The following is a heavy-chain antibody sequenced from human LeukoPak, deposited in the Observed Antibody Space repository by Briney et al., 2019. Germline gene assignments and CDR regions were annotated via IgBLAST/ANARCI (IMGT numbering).Heavy chain of an antibody. Sequence: PSQSLSPASPLDGGSIGSGCYGWNWLRQPAGKGLEGTARTFASGRTNYNPSLKSRVTIPVDTSKNQSSMKLSCVTAADTAVYYCARGLRGDNYTVWIDPWGQGTLVTVSS. CDR2: TFASGRT. V-gene: IGHV4-61*02. D-gene: IGHD5-24*01. J-gene: IGHJ5*02. CDR1: GGSIGSGCYG. CDR3: ARGLRGDNYTVWIDP.